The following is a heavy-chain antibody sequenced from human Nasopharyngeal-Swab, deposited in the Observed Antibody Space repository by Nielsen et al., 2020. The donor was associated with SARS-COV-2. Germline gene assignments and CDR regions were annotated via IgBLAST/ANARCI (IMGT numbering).Heavy chain of an antibody. CDR2: IIPILGIA. V-gene: IGHV1-69*10. CDR3: ARDRSYGSGSYYYYYYMDV. J-gene: IGHJ6*03. CDR1: GGTFSSYA. Sequence: SVKVSCKASGGTFSSYAISWVRQAPGQGLEWMGGIIPILGIANYAQKFQGRVTITADKSTSTAYMELSSLRSEDTAVYYCARDRSYGSGSYYYYYYMDVWGKGTTVTASS. D-gene: IGHD3-10*01.